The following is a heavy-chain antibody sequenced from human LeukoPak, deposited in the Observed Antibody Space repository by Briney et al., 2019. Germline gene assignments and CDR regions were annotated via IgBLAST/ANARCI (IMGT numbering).Heavy chain of an antibody. CDR1: GFTFSSYE. V-gene: IGHV3-48*03. CDR2: ISSSGSTI. J-gene: IGHJ4*02. D-gene: IGHD3-16*01. CDR3: ARLRYDFVWGSYDY. Sequence: AGGSLRLSCAASGFTFSSYEMNWVRQAPGKGLEWVSYISSSGSTIYYADSVKGRFTISRDNAKNSLYLQMNSLRAEDTAVYYCARLRYDFVWGSYDYWGQGTLVTVSS.